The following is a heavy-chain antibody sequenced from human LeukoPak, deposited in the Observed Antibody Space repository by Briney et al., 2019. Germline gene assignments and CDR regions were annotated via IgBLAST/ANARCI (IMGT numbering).Heavy chain of an antibody. D-gene: IGHD3-16*01. CDR1: GGSMYNYY. Sequence: PSETLSLTCTVSGGSMYNYYWTWIRQSAGKGLEWIGRIYTSESTYYNPSLKSRVTTSIDTSKNQFSLKLSSVTAADTAIYYCARARAAANTYADYWGQGTLVTVSS. CDR2: IYTSEST. CDR3: ARARAAANTYADY. V-gene: IGHV4-4*07. J-gene: IGHJ4*02.